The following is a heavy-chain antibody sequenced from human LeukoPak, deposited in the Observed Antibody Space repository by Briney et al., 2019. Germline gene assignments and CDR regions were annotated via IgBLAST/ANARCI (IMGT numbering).Heavy chain of an antibody. CDR3: AGDLIYCSSTSCTNWFDP. J-gene: IGHJ5*02. V-gene: IGHV4-4*07. Sequence: PSETLSLTCAVSGGSFSSYYWSWIRQPAGKGLEWIGRIYTSGSTNYNPSLKSRVTMSVDTSKNQFSLKLSSVTAADTAVYYCAGDLIYCSSTSCTNWFDPWGQGTLVTVSS. D-gene: IGHD2-2*01. CDR2: IYTSGST. CDR1: GGSFSSYY.